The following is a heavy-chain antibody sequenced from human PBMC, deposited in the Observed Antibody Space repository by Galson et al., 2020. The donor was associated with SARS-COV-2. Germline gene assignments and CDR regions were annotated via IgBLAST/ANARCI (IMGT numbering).Heavy chain of an antibody. CDR3: ARTQDYGDYVYYYYYSMDV. D-gene: IGHD4-17*01. CDR1: GFTFSSYE. J-gene: IGHJ6*02. V-gene: IGHV3-48*03. Sequence: GGSLRLSCAASGFTFSSYEMNWVRQAPGKGLEWVSYISSSGSTIYYADSVKGRFTISRDNAKNSLYLQMNSLRAEDTAVYYCARTQDYGDYVYYYYYSMDVWGQGTTVTVSS. CDR2: ISSSGSTI.